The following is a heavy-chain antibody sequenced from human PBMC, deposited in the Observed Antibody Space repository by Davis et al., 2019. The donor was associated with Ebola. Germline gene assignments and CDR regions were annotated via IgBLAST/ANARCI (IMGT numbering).Heavy chain of an antibody. V-gene: IGHV3-21*01. CDR2: ISSSSSYI. D-gene: IGHD6-19*01. J-gene: IGHJ5*02. CDR3: ARDGAWYGWFDP. CDR1: GFTFSSYS. Sequence: PGGSLRLSCAASGFTFSSYSMNWVRQAPGKGLEWVSSISSSSSYIYYADSVKGRFTISRDNAKNSLYLQMNSLRAEDTAVYYCARDGAWYGWFDPRGQGTLVTVSS.